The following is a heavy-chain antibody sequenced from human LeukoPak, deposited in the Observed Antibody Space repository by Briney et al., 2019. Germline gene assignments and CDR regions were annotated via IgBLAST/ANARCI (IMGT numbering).Heavy chain of an antibody. D-gene: IGHD1-26*01. V-gene: IGHV4-30-2*06. CDR3: ARNRVVGAPNFDY. CDR2: VHHSGSS. Sequence: SQTLSLTCTVSGDSISNGGYYWSWIRQSPGKGLEWIGYVHHSGSSYHNPSLKSRLSISVDRPKNQFYLKLTSVTAADTAVYYCARNRVVGAPNFDYWGQGTLVTVFS. J-gene: IGHJ4*02. CDR1: GDSISNGGYY.